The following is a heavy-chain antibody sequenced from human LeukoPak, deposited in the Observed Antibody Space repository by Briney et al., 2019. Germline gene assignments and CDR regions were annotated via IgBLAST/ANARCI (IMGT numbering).Heavy chain of an antibody. V-gene: IGHV3-21*01. CDR1: GFTFSSYS. CDR3: ARASVHYFDY. CDR2: ISSSSSYI. D-gene: IGHD6-6*01. J-gene: IGHJ4*02. Sequence: GGSLGLSCAASGFTFSSYSMNWVRQAPGKGLEWVSSISSSSSYIYYADSVKGRFTISRGNAKNSLYLQMNSLRAEDTAVYYCARASVHYFDYWGQGTLVTVSS.